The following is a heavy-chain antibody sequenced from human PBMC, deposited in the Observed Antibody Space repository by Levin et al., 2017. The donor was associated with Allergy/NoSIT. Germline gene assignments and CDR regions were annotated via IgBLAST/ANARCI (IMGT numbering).Heavy chain of an antibody. J-gene: IGHJ3*01. CDR2: ITSSSSAM. D-gene: IGHD5-24*01. Sequence: GGSLRLSCEASGFTFNAYSMNWFRQAPGKGLEWLSYITSSSSAMSYADSVKGRFTISRDNAKNSLYLQMSSLRAEDTALYYCVRDRQYAFDVWGLGTMVTVSS. CDR1: GFTFNAYS. CDR3: VRDRQYAFDV. V-gene: IGHV3-48*01.